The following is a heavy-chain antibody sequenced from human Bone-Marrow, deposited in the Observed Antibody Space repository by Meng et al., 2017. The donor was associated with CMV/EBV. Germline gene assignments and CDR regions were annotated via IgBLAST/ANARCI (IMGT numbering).Heavy chain of an antibody. CDR2: MYPGGSET. J-gene: IGHJ3*02. CDR3: ARQELFFDAFDI. Sequence: GESLKISCKGSGYSFTNYWIGWVRQMPGKGLEWMGIMYPGGSETRYNPSFQGQVTISADKSISTAYLQWSNLKASDTAMYYCARQELFFDAFDIWGQGTMVTVSS. V-gene: IGHV5-51*01. CDR1: GYSFTNYW. D-gene: IGHD1-7*01.